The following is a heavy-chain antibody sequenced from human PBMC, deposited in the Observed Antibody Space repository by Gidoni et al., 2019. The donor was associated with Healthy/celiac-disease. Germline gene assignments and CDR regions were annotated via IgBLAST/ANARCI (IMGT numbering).Heavy chain of an antibody. V-gene: IGHV4-39*01. CDR3: ARHGVAARPGAPGLMMYNWFDP. D-gene: IGHD6-6*01. J-gene: IGHJ5*02. Sequence: QLQLQESGPGLVKPSETLSLTCTVSGGSISSSSYYWCWIRQPPGKGLEWIGSIYYSGSTYYNPSLKSRVTISVDTSKNQFSLKLSSVTAADTAVYYCARHGVAARPGAPGLMMYNWFDPWGQGTLVTVSS. CDR2: IYYSGST. CDR1: GGSISSSSYY.